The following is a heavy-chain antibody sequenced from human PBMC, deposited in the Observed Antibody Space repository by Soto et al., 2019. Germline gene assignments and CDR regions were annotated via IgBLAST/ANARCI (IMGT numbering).Heavy chain of an antibody. CDR2: IYYSGST. J-gene: IGHJ4*02. V-gene: IGHV4-31*03. CDR1: GGSISSGGYY. CDR3: GREGGIGGATAADY. D-gene: IGHD1-26*01. Sequence: QVQLQESGPGLVKPSQTLSLTCTVSGGSISSGGYYWSWIRQHPGKGLEWIGYIYYSGSTYYNPSLKSRVTISVDPSKNQSSVKLSSGPAADTAVYYCGREGGIGGATAADYWGQGTLVTVSS.